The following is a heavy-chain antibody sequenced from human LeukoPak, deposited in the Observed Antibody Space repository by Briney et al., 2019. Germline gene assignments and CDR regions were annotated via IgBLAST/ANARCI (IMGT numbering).Heavy chain of an antibody. CDR3: ARRSWVIGYYYYYGMDV. J-gene: IGHJ6*02. CDR2: IYHSGST. CDR1: GGSISSGGYY. V-gene: IGHV4-39*07. D-gene: IGHD3-22*01. Sequence: SETLSLTCTVSGGSISSGGYYWSWVRQPPGKGLEWIGEIYHSGSTNYNPSLKSRVTISVDKSKNQFSLKLSSVTAADTAVYYCARRSWVIGYYYYYGMDVWGQGTTVTVSS.